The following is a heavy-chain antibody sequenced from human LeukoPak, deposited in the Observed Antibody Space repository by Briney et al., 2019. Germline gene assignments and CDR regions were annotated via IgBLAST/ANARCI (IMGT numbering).Heavy chain of an antibody. J-gene: IGHJ4*02. CDR1: GGSFSGYY. CDR2: INHSGST. Sequence: SETLSLTCAVHGGSFSGYYWSWIRQPPGKGLEWIGEINHSGSTNYNPSLKSRVTISVDTSKNQFSLKLSSVTAADTAVYYCARGRIKGYYDFWSGHAPFDYWGQGTLVTVSS. V-gene: IGHV4-34*01. D-gene: IGHD3-3*01. CDR3: ARGRIKGYYDFWSGHAPFDY.